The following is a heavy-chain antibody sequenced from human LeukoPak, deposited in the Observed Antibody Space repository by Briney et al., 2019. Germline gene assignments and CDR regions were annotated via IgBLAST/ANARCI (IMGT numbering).Heavy chain of an antibody. CDR3: AREGSGYDPFYYFDY. Sequence: GASVKVSCKASGYTFTGYYMHWVRQAPGQGLEWMGWINPNSGGTNYAQKFQGRVTMTRDTSISTAYMELSRLRSDDTAVYYCAREGSGYDPFYYFDYWGQGTPVTVSS. J-gene: IGHJ4*02. CDR2: INPNSGGT. D-gene: IGHD5-12*01. CDR1: GYTFTGYY. V-gene: IGHV1-2*02.